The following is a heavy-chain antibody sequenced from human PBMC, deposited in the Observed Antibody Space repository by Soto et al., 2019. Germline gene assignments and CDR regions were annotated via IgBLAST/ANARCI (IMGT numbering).Heavy chain of an antibody. CDR1: GGSISSSSYY. D-gene: IGHD1-26*01. CDR2: IYYSGNT. V-gene: IGHV4-39*01. CDR3: ARTVGTTQTAFDY. J-gene: IGHJ4*02. Sequence: SEALSLTCTVSGGSISSSSYYWGWIRQPPGKGLEWIGSIYYSGNTYYNPSLKSRVTISVDTAKNQFSLKLSSVTAADTAVYYCARTVGTTQTAFDYWGQGTLVTVSS.